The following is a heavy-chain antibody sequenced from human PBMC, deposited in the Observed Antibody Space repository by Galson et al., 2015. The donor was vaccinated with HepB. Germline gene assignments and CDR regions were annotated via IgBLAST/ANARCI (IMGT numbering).Heavy chain of an antibody. Sequence: SLRLSCAASGFSSSDYWMSWVRQAAGKGLEWVSYISSSSSTIYYADSVKGRFTISRDNAKNSLYLQMNSLRAEDTAVYYCARDLYYYDSSGYLGDAFDIWGQGTMVTVSS. D-gene: IGHD3-22*01. CDR2: ISSSSSTI. J-gene: IGHJ3*02. CDR3: ARDLYYYDSSGYLGDAFDI. CDR1: GFSSSDYW. V-gene: IGHV3-48*04.